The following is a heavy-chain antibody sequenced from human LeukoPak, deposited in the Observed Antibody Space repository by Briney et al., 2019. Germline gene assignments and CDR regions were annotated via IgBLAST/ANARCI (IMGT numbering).Heavy chain of an antibody. CDR2: FDPEDGET. J-gene: IGHJ4*02. Sequence: ASVKVSCKVSGYTLTELSMHWVRQAPGKGLEWMGGFDPEDGETIYAQKFQGRVTMTEDTSTDTAYMELSSLRSEDTAVYYCARCGYFDWLLSSPFDYWGQGTLVTVSS. V-gene: IGHV1-24*01. CDR3: ARCGYFDWLLSSPFDY. D-gene: IGHD3-9*01. CDR1: GYTLTELS.